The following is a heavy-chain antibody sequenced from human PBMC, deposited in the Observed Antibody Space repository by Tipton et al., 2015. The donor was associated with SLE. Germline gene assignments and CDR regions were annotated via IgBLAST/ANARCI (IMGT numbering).Heavy chain of an antibody. V-gene: IGHV4-61*02. Sequence: TLSLTCDVSGGSMESAGYYWSWIRQPAGKGLEWIGRIYTSGSTNYNPSLKSRVTISVDTSKKQFSLKLSSVTAADTAVYYCARDRADGGFLEWGYYYYYMDVWGKGTTVTVSS. D-gene: IGHD3-3*01. CDR3: ARDRADGGFLEWGYYYYYMDV. CDR2: IYTSGST. J-gene: IGHJ6*03. CDR1: GGSMESAGYY.